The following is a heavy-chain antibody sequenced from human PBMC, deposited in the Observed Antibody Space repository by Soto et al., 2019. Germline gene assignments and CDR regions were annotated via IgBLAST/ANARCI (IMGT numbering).Heavy chain of an antibody. Sequence: SVKVSCKASGFTFTSSAMQWVRQARGQRLEWIGWIVVGSGNTNCAQKFQERVTITRDMSTSTAYMELSSLRSEDTAVYYCAGDDEYGDDFDAFDIWGQGTMVTVSS. V-gene: IGHV1-58*02. CDR2: IVVGSGNT. J-gene: IGHJ3*02. CDR3: AGDDEYGDDFDAFDI. D-gene: IGHD4-17*01. CDR1: GFTFTSSA.